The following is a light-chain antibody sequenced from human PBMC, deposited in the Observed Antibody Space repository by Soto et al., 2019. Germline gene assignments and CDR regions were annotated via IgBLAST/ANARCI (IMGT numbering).Light chain of an antibody. CDR3: QQSFSSPRT. J-gene: IGKJ3*01. V-gene: IGKV1-39*01. CDR2: ATS. CDR1: QSISSF. Sequence: DIQMTQSPPSLSASVGDRVTLTCRASQSISSFLAWYQQKPGKAPRLLIYATSTLQSGVPSRFSGRGSGTDFTLTISSLQPEDFATYYCQQSFSSPRTFGPGTKVDIK.